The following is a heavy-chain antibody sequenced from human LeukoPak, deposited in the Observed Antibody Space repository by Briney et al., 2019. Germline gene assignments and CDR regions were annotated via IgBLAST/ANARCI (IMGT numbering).Heavy chain of an antibody. J-gene: IGHJ4*02. CDR3: ASDDR. V-gene: IGHV3-7*01. Sequence: GGSLRLSCAASGFTFSGYWMSWVRQAPGKGLEWVANINQDGSEKYYVDSVKGRFTISRDNAKNSLYLQMNSLRGEDTAVNYCASDDRWGQGTLVTVSS. CDR1: GFTFSGYW. CDR2: INQDGSEK.